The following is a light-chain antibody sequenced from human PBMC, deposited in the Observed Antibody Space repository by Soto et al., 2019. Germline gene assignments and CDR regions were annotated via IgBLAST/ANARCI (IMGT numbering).Light chain of an antibody. CDR3: QHYNSYSEA. CDR2: KAS. CDR1: QTISSW. Sequence: DIQMTQSPSTLSGSVGDRGTITGRASQTISSWLAWYQQKPGKAPKLLIYKASTLTSGVPSRFSGSGSGTEFTLTISSLQPDDFATYYFQHYNSYSEAFGQGTKVELK. J-gene: IGKJ1*01. V-gene: IGKV1-5*03.